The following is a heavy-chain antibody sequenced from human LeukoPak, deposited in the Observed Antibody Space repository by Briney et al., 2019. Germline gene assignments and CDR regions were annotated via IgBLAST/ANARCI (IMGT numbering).Heavy chain of an antibody. CDR1: GFTFSSYW. CDR2: INNDGIGT. CDR3: VRDLYGIDY. J-gene: IGHJ4*02. Sequence: GRSRRLSCAASGFTFSSYWIHWVRQLPGKWLVWVAQINNDGIGTRYADSVRGRFTLSRDNAKHALHLKMDSLRAEDTAVYYCVRDLYGIDYWGQGSTVTVSS. D-gene: IGHD2/OR15-2a*01. V-gene: IGHV3-74*01.